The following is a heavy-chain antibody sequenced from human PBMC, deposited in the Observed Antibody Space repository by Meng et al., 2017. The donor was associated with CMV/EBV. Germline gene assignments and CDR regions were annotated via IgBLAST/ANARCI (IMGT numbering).Heavy chain of an antibody. CDR3: ARDRWLLNNWFDP. CDR1: GGSISSSSYY. V-gene: IGHV4-39*07. Sequence: SETLSLTCTVSGGSISSSSYYWGWIRQPPGKGLEWIGSIYYSGSTYYNPSLKSRVTISVDTSKNQFSLKLSSVTAADTAAYYCARDRWLLNNWFDPWGQGTLVTVSS. D-gene: IGHD2-15*01. J-gene: IGHJ5*02. CDR2: IYYSGST.